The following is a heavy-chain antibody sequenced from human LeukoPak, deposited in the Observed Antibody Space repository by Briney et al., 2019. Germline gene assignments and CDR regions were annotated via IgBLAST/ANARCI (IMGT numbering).Heavy chain of an antibody. J-gene: IGHJ4*02. CDR1: GGTFSKNV. CDR2: IIPFFDVV. Sequence: ASVKVSCKASGGTFSKNVVSWVRQAPGQGLEWMGGIIPFFDVVSSAQRFQGRVTMTRDTSISTAYMELSSLRSDDTAMYYCTKGSGSGSYRDYWGQGTLVTVSS. D-gene: IGHD3-10*01. CDR3: TKGSGSGSYRDY. V-gene: IGHV1-69*10.